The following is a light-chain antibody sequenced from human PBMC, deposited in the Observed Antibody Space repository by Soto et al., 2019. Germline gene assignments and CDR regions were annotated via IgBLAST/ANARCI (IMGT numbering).Light chain of an antibody. J-gene: IGLJ2*01. CDR2: RNN. CDR3: AAWDDSLSGVA. Sequence: QSVLTQPPSAYGTPGQRVTISCSGSSSNIGSNYVYWYQQLPGTAPKLLIYRNNQRPSGVPDRFSGSKSGTSASLAISGLRSEDEADYYCAAWDDSLSGVAFGGGTKVTVL. V-gene: IGLV1-47*01. CDR1: SSNIGSNY.